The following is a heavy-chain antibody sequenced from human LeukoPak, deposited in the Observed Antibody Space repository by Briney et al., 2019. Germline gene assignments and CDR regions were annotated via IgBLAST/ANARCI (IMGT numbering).Heavy chain of an antibody. CDR2: IRYDGSNK. CDR1: GFTFSSYG. V-gene: IGHV3-30*02. CDR3: AKDQEVVAITGSFDY. Sequence: GGSLRLSCAASGFTFSSYGMHWVRQAPGKGLEWVAFIRYDGSNKYYADSVKGRFTISRDNSKNTLYLQMNSLRAEDTAVYYCAKDQEVVAITGSFDYWGQGTLVTVSS. J-gene: IGHJ4*02. D-gene: IGHD5-12*01.